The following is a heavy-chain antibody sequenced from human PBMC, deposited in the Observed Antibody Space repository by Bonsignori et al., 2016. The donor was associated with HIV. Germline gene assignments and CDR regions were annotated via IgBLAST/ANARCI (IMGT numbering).Heavy chain of an antibody. CDR2: ITSRSDSI. J-gene: IGHJ4*01. Sequence: EVILVESGGGLVQPGGSLRLSCAASGFSFSAYTMNWVRQAPGKGLEWVSQITSRSDSIYYADSVQGRFTISRDNGKTSVYLQMNSLRVEDTAIYYCARAYSGSYTQFDY. CDR1: GFSFSAYT. CDR3: ARAYSGSYTQFDY. V-gene: IGHV3-48*01. D-gene: IGHD1-26*01.